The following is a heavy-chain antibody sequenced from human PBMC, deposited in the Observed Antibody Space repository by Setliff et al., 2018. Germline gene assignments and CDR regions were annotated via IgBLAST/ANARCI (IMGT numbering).Heavy chain of an antibody. CDR2: IYYSGST. V-gene: IGHV4-34*01. D-gene: IGHD2-8*02. Sequence: SETLSLTCAVYGGSFSGYYWSWIRQPPGKGLEWIGSIYYSGSTNYNPSLKSRVTISVDTSKNQFSLKLSSVTAADTALYYCTVYNTGSSKDHYWGQGTPVTVSS. CDR1: GGSFSGYY. J-gene: IGHJ4*02. CDR3: TVYNTGSSKDHY.